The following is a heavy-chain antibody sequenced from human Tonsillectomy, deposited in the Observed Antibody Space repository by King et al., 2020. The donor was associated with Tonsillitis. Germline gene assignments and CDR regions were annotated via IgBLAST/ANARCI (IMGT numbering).Heavy chain of an antibody. J-gene: IGHJ6*02. CDR1: GGAFSNFP. Sequence: HVQLVQSGAEVKKPGSSVKVSCKASGGAFSNFPINWVRQGPGQGLEWMGGIIPGLQTVDYAQRFQGRVRITADESTNTAYMELSSLSVDDTAVYYCARTACDFETYCFALDVWGQGTTVNVSS. V-gene: IGHV1-69*19. D-gene: IGHD2-21*02. CDR3: ARTACDFETYCFALDV. CDR2: IIPGLQTV.